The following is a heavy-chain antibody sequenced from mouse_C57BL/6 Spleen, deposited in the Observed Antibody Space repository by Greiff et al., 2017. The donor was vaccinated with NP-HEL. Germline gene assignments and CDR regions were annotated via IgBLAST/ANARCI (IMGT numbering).Heavy chain of an antibody. Sequence: VQLQQPGAELVRPGTSVKLSCKASGYTFTSYWMHWVKQRPGQGLEWIGVIDPSDSYTNYNQKFKGKATLTVDTSSSTAYMQLSSLTSEDSAVYYCAGEGFAYWGQGTLVTVSA. CDR2: IDPSDSYT. J-gene: IGHJ3*01. CDR3: AGEGFAY. CDR1: GYTFTSYW. V-gene: IGHV1-59*01.